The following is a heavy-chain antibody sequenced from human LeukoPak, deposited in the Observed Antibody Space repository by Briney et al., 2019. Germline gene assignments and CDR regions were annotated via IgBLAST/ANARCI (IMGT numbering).Heavy chain of an antibody. CDR3: ASMVRGVSTYFDY. CDR1: GFTFSSYA. Sequence: GGSLRLSCAASGFTFSSYAMSWVRQAPGKGLEWVSGISGPGGSTYYADSVKGRFTISRDNSKNTLYLQMNGLRAEDTSVYYCASMVRGVSTYFDYWGQGTLVTVSS. CDR2: ISGPGGST. J-gene: IGHJ4*02. D-gene: IGHD3-10*01. V-gene: IGHV3-23*01.